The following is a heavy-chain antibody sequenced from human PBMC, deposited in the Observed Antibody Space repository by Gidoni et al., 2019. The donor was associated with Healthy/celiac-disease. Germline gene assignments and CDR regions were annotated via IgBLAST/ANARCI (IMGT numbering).Heavy chain of an antibody. Sequence: EVQLVESGGGLVKPGGSLGLSCAASGFTFSSYSMNWVRQAPGKGLEWVSSISSSSSYIYYADSVKGRFTISRDNAKNSLYLQMNSLRAEDTAVYYCARDSETVPSEYSSSSYYYYYGMDVWGQGTTVTVSS. J-gene: IGHJ6*02. CDR2: ISSSSSYI. V-gene: IGHV3-21*01. CDR3: ARDSETVPSEYSSSSYYYYYGMDV. D-gene: IGHD6-6*01. CDR1: GFTFSSYS.